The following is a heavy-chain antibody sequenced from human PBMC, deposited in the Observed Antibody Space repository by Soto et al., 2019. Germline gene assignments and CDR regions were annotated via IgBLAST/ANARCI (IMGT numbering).Heavy chain of an antibody. V-gene: IGHV3-7*04. J-gene: IGHJ3*02. CDR1: GFTFNNYY. CDR3: ARVDYDYIWGSYRLGPFDI. Sequence: GGSLRLSCTASGFTFNNYYMTWVRQAPGKGLEWMANIKEDGTEKYYVDSVRGRFTISRDNAQNSLYLQMNSLRVEDTAVYYCARVDYDYIWGSYRLGPFDIWGQGTMVTVSS. D-gene: IGHD3-16*02. CDR2: IKEDGTEK.